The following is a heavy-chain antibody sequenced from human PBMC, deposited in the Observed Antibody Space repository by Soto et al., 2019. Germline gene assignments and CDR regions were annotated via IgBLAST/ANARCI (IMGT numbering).Heavy chain of an antibody. CDR2: ISSSGSTI. CDR3: VRTSLVVAAATREDY. V-gene: IGHV3-11*01. D-gene: IGHD2-15*01. J-gene: IGHJ4*02. Sequence: GGSLRLSCAASGFTFSDYYMSWIRQAPGKGLEWVSYISSSGSTIYYADSVKGRFTISRDNAKNSLYLQMNSLRAEDTAVYYCVRTSLVVAAATREDYWGQGTLVTVSS. CDR1: GFTFSDYY.